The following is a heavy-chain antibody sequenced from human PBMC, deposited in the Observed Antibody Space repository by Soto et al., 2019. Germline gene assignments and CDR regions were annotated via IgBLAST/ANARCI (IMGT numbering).Heavy chain of an antibody. D-gene: IGHD2-2*01. CDR3: ARQGGGYCISPSCPGIDY. Sequence: QVQLVESGGGVVQPGRSLRLSCAASGFTFSSYGMHWVRQAPGKGLEWVAVIWYDGSNKYYADSVKGRFTISRDNSKNTLYLQMNSLRAEDTAVYYCARQGGGYCISPSCPGIDYWGQGTLVTVSS. CDR1: GFTFSSYG. CDR2: IWYDGSNK. V-gene: IGHV3-33*01. J-gene: IGHJ4*02.